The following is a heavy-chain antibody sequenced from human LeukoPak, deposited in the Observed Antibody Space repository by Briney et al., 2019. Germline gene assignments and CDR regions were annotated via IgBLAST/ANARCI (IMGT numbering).Heavy chain of an antibody. CDR1: GFTFSSYG. D-gene: IGHD6-13*01. CDR2: IWYDGSNK. CDR3: ASAGIAAAGTGLTDY. V-gene: IGHV3-33*01. J-gene: IGHJ4*02. Sequence: GGSLRLSCAASGFTFSSYGMHWVRQAPGKGLEWVAVIWYDGSNKYYADSVKGRFTISRDNSKNTLYLQMNSLRAEDTAVYYCASAGIAAAGTGLTDYRGQGTLVTVSS.